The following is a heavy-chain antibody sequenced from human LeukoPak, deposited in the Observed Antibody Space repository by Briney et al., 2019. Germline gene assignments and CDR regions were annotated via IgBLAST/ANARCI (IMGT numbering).Heavy chain of an antibody. Sequence: PSETLSLTCTVSGDSISSSNSYWGWIRQPPGKGLEWIGRIYTSGSTNYNPSLKSRVTISVDTSKNQFSLKLSSVTAADTAVYYCARDAGEFDYWGQGTLVTVSS. J-gene: IGHJ4*02. CDR3: ARDAGEFDY. V-gene: IGHV4-39*07. CDR1: GDSISSSNSY. CDR2: IYTSGST. D-gene: IGHD1-26*01.